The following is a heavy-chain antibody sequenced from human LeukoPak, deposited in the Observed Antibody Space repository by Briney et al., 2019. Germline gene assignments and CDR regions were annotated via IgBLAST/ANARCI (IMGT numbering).Heavy chain of an antibody. CDR2: ISSSSSYI. D-gene: IGHD2-2*01. V-gene: IGHV3-21*01. CDR3: ARFYCSSTSCFAFDI. CDR1: GFTFSSYS. Sequence: GSLRLSCAASGFTFSSYSMNWVRQAPGKGLEWVSSISSSSSYIYYADSVKGRFTISRDNAKNSLYLQMNSLRAEDTAVYYCARFYCSSTSCFAFDIWGQGTMVTVSS. J-gene: IGHJ3*02.